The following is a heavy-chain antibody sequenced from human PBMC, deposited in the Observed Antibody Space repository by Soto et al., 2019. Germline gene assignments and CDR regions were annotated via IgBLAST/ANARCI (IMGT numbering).Heavy chain of an antibody. V-gene: IGHV1-69*13. CDR3: ARDIVVVPAAGGGYYYYGMDV. CDR2: IIPILGTA. J-gene: IGHJ6*02. CDR1: GGTFSSYA. Sequence: SVKVSCKASGGTFSSYAISWVRQAPGQGLEWMGGIIPILGTANYAQKCQGRVTITADESTSTAYMELSSLRSEDTAVYYCARDIVVVPAAGGGYYYYGMDVWGQGTTGTVSS. D-gene: IGHD2-2*01.